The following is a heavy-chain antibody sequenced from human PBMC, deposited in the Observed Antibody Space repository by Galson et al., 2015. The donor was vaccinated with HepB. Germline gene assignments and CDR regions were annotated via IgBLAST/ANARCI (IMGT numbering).Heavy chain of an antibody. CDR1: GFTFSSYS. CDR3: ARDKRSKYCSSTSCDNFDY. CDR2: ISSSSSYI. J-gene: IGHJ4*02. D-gene: IGHD2-2*02. Sequence: SLRLSCAASGFTFSSYSMNWVRQAPGKGLEWVSSISSSSSYIYYADSVKGRFTISRDNAKNSLYLQMNSLRAEDTAVYYCARDKRSKYCSSTSCDNFDYWGQGTLVTVSS. V-gene: IGHV3-21*01.